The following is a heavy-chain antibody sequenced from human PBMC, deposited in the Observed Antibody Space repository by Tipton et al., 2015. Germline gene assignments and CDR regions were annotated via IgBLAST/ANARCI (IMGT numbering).Heavy chain of an antibody. Sequence: SLRLSCTASGFTFGDHAMSWFRQAPGKGLEWVGFIRNKAYGGTTEYAASVNGRFTISRDDSKNSAYLQMNSLKTEDTAVYYCTRDESKSAYDDYVWGTYRFVENYHGMDVWGQGTTVTVSS. CDR3: TRDESKSAYDDYVWGTYRFVENYHGMDV. D-gene: IGHD3-16*02. J-gene: IGHJ6*02. V-gene: IGHV3-49*03. CDR2: IRNKAYGGTT. CDR1: GFTFGDHA.